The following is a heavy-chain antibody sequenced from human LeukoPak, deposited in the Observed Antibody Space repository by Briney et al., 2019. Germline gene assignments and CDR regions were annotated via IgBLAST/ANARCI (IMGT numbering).Heavy chain of an antibody. CDR2: ISGSGGST. Sequence: GGSLRLSCAASGFTFSSYAMSWVRQAPGKGLEWVSAISGSGGSTYYADSVKGRFTISRDNSKNTLYLQMNSLRAEGTAVYYCAKDRLKYGSGSYCFDYWGQGTLVTVSS. V-gene: IGHV3-23*01. CDR3: AKDRLKYGSGSYCFDY. J-gene: IGHJ4*02. CDR1: GFTFSSYA. D-gene: IGHD3-10*01.